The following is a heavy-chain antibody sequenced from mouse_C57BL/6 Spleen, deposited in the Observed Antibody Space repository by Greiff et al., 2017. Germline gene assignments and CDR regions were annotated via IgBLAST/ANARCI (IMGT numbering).Heavy chain of an antibody. J-gene: IGHJ4*01. Sequence: VQLKESGPGLVKPSQSLSLTCSVTGYSITSGYYWNWIRQFPGNKLEWMGYISYDGSNNYNPSLKNRISITRDTSKNQFFLKLNSVTTEDTATYYCARDGSSIVDYWGQGTSVTVSS. V-gene: IGHV3-6*01. CDR2: ISYDGSN. CDR3: ARDGSSIVDY. D-gene: IGHD1-1*01. CDR1: GYSITSGYY.